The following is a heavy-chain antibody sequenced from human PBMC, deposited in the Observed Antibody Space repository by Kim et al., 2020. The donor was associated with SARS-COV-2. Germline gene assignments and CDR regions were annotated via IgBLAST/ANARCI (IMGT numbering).Heavy chain of an antibody. CDR1: GFTFSSYE. CDR3: ARGGPRRDFDY. D-gene: IGHD3-16*01. J-gene: IGHJ4*02. V-gene: IGHV3-48*03. Sequence: GGSLRLSCAASGFTFSSYEMNWVRQAPGKGLEWVSYISSSGSTIYYADSVKGRFTISRDNAKNSLYLQMNSLRAEDTAVYYCARGGPRRDFDYWGQGTLVTVSS. CDR2: ISSSGSTI.